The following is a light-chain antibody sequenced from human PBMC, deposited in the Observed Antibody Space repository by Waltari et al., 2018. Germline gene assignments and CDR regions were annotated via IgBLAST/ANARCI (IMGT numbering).Light chain of an antibody. J-gene: IGKJ4*01. CDR3: QQYDISPLT. Sequence: DIVLTQSPGTLSLSPGERATRTCRASQTVRTTYLSWYQQTPGQAHTLLIYRATSRATGIPDRFSGSGSGTAFSLTISSLEPEDFAVYYCQQYDISPLTFGGGTKVEIK. CDR2: RAT. V-gene: IGKV3-20*01. CDR1: QTVRTTY.